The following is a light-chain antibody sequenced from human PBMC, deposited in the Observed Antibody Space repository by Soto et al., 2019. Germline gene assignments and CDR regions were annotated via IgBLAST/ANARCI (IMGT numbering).Light chain of an antibody. V-gene: IGLV2-11*01. J-gene: IGLJ2*01. CDR1: SSDVGAYNY. CDR3: CSYAGSYTLL. CDR2: DVS. Sequence: QSALTQPRSVSGSPGQSVTISCTGTSSDVGAYNYVSWFQQLPGKAPKLMMSDVSKRPSGVPDRFSGSKSGTTASLTISGLQAEDEADYYCCSYAGSYTLLFGGGTQLTVL.